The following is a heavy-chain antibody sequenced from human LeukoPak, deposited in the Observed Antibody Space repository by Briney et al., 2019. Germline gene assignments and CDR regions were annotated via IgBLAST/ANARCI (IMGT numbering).Heavy chain of an antibody. CDR2: ISSSSMYT. CDR3: ARVSSYDSSGYYSPYFDY. V-gene: IGHV3-21*01. J-gene: IGHJ4*02. D-gene: IGHD3-22*01. CDR1: GFIFSHHS. Sequence: GGSLRLSCAASGFIFSHHSMNWVRQAPGKGLEWVSTISSSSMYTFYVESVKGRFTISRDNAKNTLYLQMNSLRAEDTAVYYCARVSSYDSSGYYSPYFDYWGQGTLVTVSS.